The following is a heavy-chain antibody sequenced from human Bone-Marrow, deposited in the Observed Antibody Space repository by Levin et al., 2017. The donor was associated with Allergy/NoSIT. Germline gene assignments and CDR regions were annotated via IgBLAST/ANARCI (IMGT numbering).Heavy chain of an antibody. CDR1: GFSVSSKY. CDR2: IQSNGKT. V-gene: IGHV3-74*01. J-gene: IGHJ5*02. D-gene: IGHD3-10*01. CDR3: ARDRFYSDSGSNFSWFDP. Sequence: GESLKISCAASGFSVSSKYMIWVRQAPGKGLVWVSRIQSNGKTNYADSVKGRFTISRDNAKNTLYLQMNSLTVEDTAVYYCARDRFYSDSGSNFSWFDPWGQGTLVTVSS.